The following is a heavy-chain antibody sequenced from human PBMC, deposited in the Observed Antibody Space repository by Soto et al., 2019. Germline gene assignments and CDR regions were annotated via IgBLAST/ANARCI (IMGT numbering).Heavy chain of an antibody. CDR1: GFTFDDYT. CDR3: AKGGSAAFIAPAGRDNWFDP. J-gene: IGHJ5*02. D-gene: IGHD6-25*01. V-gene: IGHV3-9*01. Sequence: GGSLRLSCVAPGFTFDDYTMYWVRQAPGKGLEWVSVISWNGGSIAYADSVKGRFTISRDNAKNSLYLQMDSLREEDTAFYYCAKGGSAAFIAPAGRDNWFDPWGQGTLVTVSS. CDR2: ISWNGGSI.